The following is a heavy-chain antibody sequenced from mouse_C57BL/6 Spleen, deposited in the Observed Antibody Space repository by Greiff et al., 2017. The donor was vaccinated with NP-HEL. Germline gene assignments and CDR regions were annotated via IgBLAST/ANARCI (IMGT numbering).Heavy chain of an antibody. CDR2: ILPGSGST. J-gene: IGHJ4*01. V-gene: IGHV1-9*01. Sequence: QVQLKQSGAELMKPGASVKLSCKATGYTFTGYWIEWVKQRPGHGLEWIGEILPGSGSTNYNEKFKGKATFTADTSSNTAYMQLSSLTTEDSAIYYCARGGLSTVVATDAMDYWGQGTSVTVSS. D-gene: IGHD1-1*01. CDR3: ARGGLSTVVATDAMDY. CDR1: GYTFTGYW.